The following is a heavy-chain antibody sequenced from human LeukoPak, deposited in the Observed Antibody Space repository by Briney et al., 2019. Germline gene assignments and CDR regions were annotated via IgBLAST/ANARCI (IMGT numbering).Heavy chain of an antibody. Sequence: SDTLSLTCAVSGYSVSSGFFWGWIRQPPGKGLEWIATIYHNGITHYNPSLKTRVTISVDTSKNQFSLKMSSVTAADTAVYYCTRGVALSDHGIIDSWGQGALATVSS. CDR3: TRGVALSDHGIIDS. J-gene: IGHJ4*02. CDR1: GYSVSSGFF. D-gene: IGHD1-1*01. V-gene: IGHV4-38-2*01. CDR2: IYHNGIT.